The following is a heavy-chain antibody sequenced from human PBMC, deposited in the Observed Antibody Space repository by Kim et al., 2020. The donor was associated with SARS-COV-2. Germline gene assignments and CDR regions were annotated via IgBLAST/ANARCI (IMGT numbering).Heavy chain of an antibody. V-gene: IGHV4-31*03. CDR2: IYYSGST. CDR1: GGSISSGGFY. J-gene: IGHJ4*02. CDR3: ARGDLYFEY. Sequence: SETLSLTCTVSGGSISSGGFYWNWIRQQSGKDLEWIGYIYYSGSTYYNPSLKSRLTLSIDTSKNQFSLKLSSVTAADTAVYYCARGDLYFEYWGQGTRVAVSS.